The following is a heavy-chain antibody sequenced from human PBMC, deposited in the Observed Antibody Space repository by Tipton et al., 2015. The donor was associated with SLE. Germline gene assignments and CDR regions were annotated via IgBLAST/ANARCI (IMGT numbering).Heavy chain of an antibody. CDR1: GFTFSHHA. V-gene: IGHV3-30*04. J-gene: IGHJ2*01. CDR2: ISFDGTNT. Sequence: SLRLSCAASGFTFSHHAFHWVRQSPGKGLEWVAVISFDGTNTFYADSLKGRFTISRDNARNSLYLQMNSLRAEDTAVYYCAREKGITNNWYFDLWGRGTLVTVSS. CDR3: AREKGITNNWYFDL. D-gene: IGHD3-10*01.